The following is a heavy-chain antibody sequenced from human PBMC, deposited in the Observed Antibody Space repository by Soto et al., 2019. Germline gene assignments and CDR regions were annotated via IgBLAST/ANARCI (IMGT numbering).Heavy chain of an antibody. J-gene: IGHJ2*01. V-gene: IGHV5-51*01. CDR3: ARRGDDWYFDV. CDR1: GYILTSYW. CDR2: IYPGDSET. Sequence: GESLKISCKVSGYILTSYWMGWVRQMPGKRLEWMGIIYPGDSETRYSPSFQGQVTISVDKSISTAYLQWSSLQASDTAMYYCARRGDDWYFDVWGRGTLVTVSS.